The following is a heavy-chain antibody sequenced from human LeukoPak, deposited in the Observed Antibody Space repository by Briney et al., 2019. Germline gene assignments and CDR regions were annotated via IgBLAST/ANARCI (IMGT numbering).Heavy chain of an antibody. D-gene: IGHD2-15*01. CDR2: ISAYNGNT. V-gene: IGHV1-18*01. Sequence: GASVKLSCKASGYTFTSYGIGWVRQARGQGLEWMGWISAYNGNTNYAQKLQGRVTMTTDTSTSTAYMELRSLRSDDTAVYYCAREYCSGGSCYWFDPWGQGTLVTVSS. CDR1: GYTFTSYG. J-gene: IGHJ5*02. CDR3: AREYCSGGSCYWFDP.